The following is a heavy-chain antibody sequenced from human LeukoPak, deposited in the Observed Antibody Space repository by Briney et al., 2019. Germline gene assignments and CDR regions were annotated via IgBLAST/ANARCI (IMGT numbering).Heavy chain of an antibody. Sequence: SVKVSCKASGGTFSSYAISWVRQAPGHGLEWMGGIIPIFGTANYAQKFQGRVTITADESTSTAYMELSSLRSEDTAVYYCARERRSSGSYHDYWGQGTLVTVSS. J-gene: IGHJ4*02. V-gene: IGHV1-69*13. D-gene: IGHD1-26*01. CDR3: ARERRSSGSYHDY. CDR1: GGTFSSYA. CDR2: IIPIFGTA.